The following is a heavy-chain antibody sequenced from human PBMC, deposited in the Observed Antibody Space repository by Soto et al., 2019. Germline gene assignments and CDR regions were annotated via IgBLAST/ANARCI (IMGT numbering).Heavy chain of an antibody. CDR1: GYTFTSYA. CDR2: INAGNGNT. D-gene: IGHD3-3*01. CDR3: ARCHRITIFGVAQYYFDY. Sequence: ASAKVSCKASGYTFTSYAMHWVRQAPGQRLEWMGWINAGNGNTKYSQKFQGRVTITRDTSASTAYMELSSLRSEDTAMYYCARCHRITIFGVAQYYFDYWGQGTLVTVSS. V-gene: IGHV1-3*01. J-gene: IGHJ4*02.